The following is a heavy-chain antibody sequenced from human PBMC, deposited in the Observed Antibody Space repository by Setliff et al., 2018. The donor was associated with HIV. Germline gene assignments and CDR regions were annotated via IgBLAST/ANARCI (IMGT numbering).Heavy chain of an antibody. CDR2: ISYNEYT. Sequence: SETLSLTCTVSGDPINSHYWSWIRQPPGEGLEWIGHISYNEYTNYNPSLKSRVTISLDTSKKHFSLDLYSVIAADTAVYYCARDHNSGTLHAFDLWGQGTKVTVSS. CDR3: ARDHNSGTLHAFDL. D-gene: IGHD1-26*01. CDR1: GDPINSHY. V-gene: IGHV4-59*11. J-gene: IGHJ3*01.